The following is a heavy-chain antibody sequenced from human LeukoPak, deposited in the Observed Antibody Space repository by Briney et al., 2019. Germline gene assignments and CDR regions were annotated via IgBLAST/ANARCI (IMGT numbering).Heavy chain of an antibody. J-gene: IGHJ4*02. CDR2: IYWSDDK. Sequence: SGPTLVKPTQTLTLTCTFSGFSLTTSGMGVGWIRQPPGKALEWLALIYWSDDKRYSPSLKSRLTITKDTSKNQVVLTMTDMDPVDTATYYCAQSFLYCGSDCYSRYFDYWGQGTLVTVSS. V-gene: IGHV2-5*01. D-gene: IGHD2-21*01. CDR1: GFSLTTSGMG. CDR3: AQSFLYCGSDCYSRYFDY.